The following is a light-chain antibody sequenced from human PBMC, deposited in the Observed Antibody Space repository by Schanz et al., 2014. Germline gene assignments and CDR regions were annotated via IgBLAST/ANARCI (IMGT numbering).Light chain of an antibody. Sequence: QSVLTQPPSASGTPGQRVTISCSGSSSNIGSNVVNWFRQLPGTAPKLLIYRNNQRPSGVPDRFSGSKSGTSASLAISGLQSEDEADYYCAAWDDSLSAWLFGGGTKLTVL. CDR1: SSNIGSNV. CDR2: RNN. CDR3: AAWDDSLSAWL. V-gene: IGLV1-44*01. J-gene: IGLJ3*02.